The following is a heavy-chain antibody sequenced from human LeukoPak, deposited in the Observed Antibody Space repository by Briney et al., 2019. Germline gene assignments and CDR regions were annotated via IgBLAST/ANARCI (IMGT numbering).Heavy chain of an antibody. CDR3: AKGRIAVLAFDI. CDR1: GFIFSSYG. D-gene: IGHD6-19*01. Sequence: GGSLRLSCAASGFIFSSYGMNWVRQAPGKGLEWVSYISSSSSTIYYADSVKGRFTISRDNSKNTLYLQMNSLRAEDTAVYYCAKGRIAVLAFDIWGQGTMVTVSS. CDR2: ISSSSSTI. V-gene: IGHV3-48*01. J-gene: IGHJ3*02.